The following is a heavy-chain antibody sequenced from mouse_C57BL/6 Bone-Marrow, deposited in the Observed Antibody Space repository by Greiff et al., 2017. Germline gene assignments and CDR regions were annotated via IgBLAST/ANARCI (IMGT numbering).Heavy chain of an antibody. CDR2: IYPRSGNT. D-gene: IGHD3-2*02. Sequence: VQLKESGAELARPGASVKLSCKASGYTFTSYGISWVKQRTGQGLEWIGEIYPRSGNTYYNEKFKGKATLTADKSSSTAYMELRSLTSEDSAVYFCARETAQARAWFAYWGQGTLVTVSA. J-gene: IGHJ3*01. CDR1: GYTFTSYG. V-gene: IGHV1-81*01. CDR3: ARETAQARAWFAY.